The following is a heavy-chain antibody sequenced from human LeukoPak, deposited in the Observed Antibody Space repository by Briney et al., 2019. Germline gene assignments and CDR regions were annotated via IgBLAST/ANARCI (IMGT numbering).Heavy chain of an antibody. CDR3: ARVKVGATTGYYHYGMDV. V-gene: IGHV1-18*01. CDR1: GYTFTSYG. CDR2: ISAYNGNT. Sequence: ASVKVSCKASGYTFTSYGISWVRQAPGQGLEWMGWISAYNGNTNYAQKLQGRVTMTTDTSTSTAYMELRSLRSDDTAVYYCARVKVGATTGYYHYGMDVWGQGTTVTVSS. J-gene: IGHJ6*02. D-gene: IGHD1-26*01.